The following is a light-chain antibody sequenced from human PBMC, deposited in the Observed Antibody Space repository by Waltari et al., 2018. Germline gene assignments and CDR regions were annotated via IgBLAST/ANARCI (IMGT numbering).Light chain of an antibody. V-gene: IGKV1-39*01. CDR3: HQSYRFPPT. Sequence: DIQMPKYPSSFSASVGARVSITCRASQSINKYLNWYQQRPGEAPNLLIYAAFNLQSGVPSRFRGSGSGTDFTLTISGLQPEDSATYYCHQSYRFPPTFGPGTKLDIK. CDR2: AAF. CDR1: QSINKY. J-gene: IGKJ3*01.